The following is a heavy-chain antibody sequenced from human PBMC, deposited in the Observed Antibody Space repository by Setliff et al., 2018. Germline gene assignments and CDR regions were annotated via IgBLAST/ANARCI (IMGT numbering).Heavy chain of an antibody. CDR1: GFAFDSYA. Sequence: GGSLRLSCAASGFAFDSYAMHWVCQAPGKGLEWVAIIFPDGRDIYYADSVKGRFTISRDNSKNTLYLQMNSLRAEDTAVYYCAKGLKSSGPDWYFDYWGPGTLVTVSS. CDR2: IFPDGRDI. CDR3: AKGLKSSGPDWYFDY. V-gene: IGHV3-30*18. D-gene: IGHD3-22*01. J-gene: IGHJ4*02.